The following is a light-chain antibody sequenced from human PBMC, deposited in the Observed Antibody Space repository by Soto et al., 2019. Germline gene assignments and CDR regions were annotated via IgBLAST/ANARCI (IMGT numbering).Light chain of an antibody. J-gene: IGKJ2*01. CDR1: QSISSSY. V-gene: IGKV3-20*01. CDR3: QQRKT. CDR2: GAS. Sequence: EIVLTQSPGTLSLSPGERATLSCRASQSISSSYLAWYQQRPGQAPRLLIYGASSRTTGTPDRFSGSGSETDFPLTSRRLEPEDFAVYYCQQRKTFGQGTNLEI.